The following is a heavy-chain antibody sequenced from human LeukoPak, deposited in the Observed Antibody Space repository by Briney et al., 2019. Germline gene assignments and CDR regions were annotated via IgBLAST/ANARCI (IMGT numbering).Heavy chain of an antibody. Sequence: ASVKVSCKASGGTFSSYAISWVRQAPGQGLEWMGGIIPIFGTANYAQRFQGRVTITADKSTSTAYMELSSLRSEDTAVYYCARSPRYQEVYYFDYWGQGTLVTVSS. CDR1: GGTFSSYA. V-gene: IGHV1-69*06. J-gene: IGHJ4*02. CDR2: IIPIFGTA. D-gene: IGHD2-2*01. CDR3: ARSPRYQEVYYFDY.